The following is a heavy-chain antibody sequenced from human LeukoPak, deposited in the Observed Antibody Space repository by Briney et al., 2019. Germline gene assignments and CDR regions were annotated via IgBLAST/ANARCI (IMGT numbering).Heavy chain of an antibody. CDR2: ISWNSGSI. D-gene: IGHD6-19*01. CDR3: AKRKGSYYFDY. J-gene: IGHJ4*02. CDR1: GFTFDDYA. V-gene: IGHV3-9*01. Sequence: PGRSLRLSCAASGFTFDDYAMHWVRQAPGKGLEWVSGISWNSGSIGYADSVKGRFTISRDNAKNSLYLQMNSLRAEDTALYYCAKRKGSYYFDYWGQGTLVTVSS.